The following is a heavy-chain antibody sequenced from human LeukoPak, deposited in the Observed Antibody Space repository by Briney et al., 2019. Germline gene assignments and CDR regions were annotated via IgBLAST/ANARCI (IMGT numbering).Heavy chain of an antibody. J-gene: IGHJ4*02. CDR1: GFTFKYAW. Sequence: GGSLRLSCAASGFTFKYAWMKWVRQAPGKGLEWVGRIKANSDGGTTDYAAPVKGRFTISRDDSNNVLYLQMNSLKTEDTGVYYCTTGTMGSGNSDHWGQGTLVTASS. CDR2: IKANSDGGTT. D-gene: IGHD3-10*01. CDR3: TTGTMGSGNSDH. V-gene: IGHV3-15*01.